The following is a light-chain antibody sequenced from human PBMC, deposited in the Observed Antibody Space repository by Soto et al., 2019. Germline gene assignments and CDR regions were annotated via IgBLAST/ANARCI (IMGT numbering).Light chain of an antibody. CDR3: QQYHSYPTWA. CDR2: KVS. Sequence: DIQMTQSPSTLSASVGDRVTITCRASQTISNWLAWYQQKPGKAPKLLVYKVSTLQDGVPSRFSGSGSGTEFTLTINSLQPDDFATYYCQQYHSYPTWAFDQGTKVEVK. J-gene: IGKJ1*01. V-gene: IGKV1-5*03. CDR1: QTISNW.